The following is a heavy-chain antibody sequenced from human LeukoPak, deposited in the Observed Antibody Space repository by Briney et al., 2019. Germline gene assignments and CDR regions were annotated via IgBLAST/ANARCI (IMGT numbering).Heavy chain of an antibody. J-gene: IGHJ4*02. CDR1: RYTFNGFY. D-gene: IGHD4-11*01. CDR3: ARWMATVTTPDY. CDR2: INPNSGGT. V-gene: IGHV1-2*02. Sequence: ASVKVSCKASRYTFNGFYSHWVRQAPGQGLEWMGWINPNSGGTNYAQKFQGRVTMTRDTSISTAYMELSGLRSDDTAVYYCARWMATVTTPDYWGQGTLVTVSS.